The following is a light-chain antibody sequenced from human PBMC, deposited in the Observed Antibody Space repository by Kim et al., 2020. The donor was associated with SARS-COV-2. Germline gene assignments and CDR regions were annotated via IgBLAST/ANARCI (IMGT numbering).Light chain of an antibody. J-gene: IGKJ5*01. CDR3: QRSSWPIT. V-gene: IGKV3-11*01. CDR1: QSVGDF. Sequence: SLSPGEGATLSCRASQSVGDFLAWYQQRPGQAPRLLIYDASRRARGIPTRFSGSGSGTDFTLTVSTLESEDFALYYCQRSSWPITFGQGTRLEIK. CDR2: DAS.